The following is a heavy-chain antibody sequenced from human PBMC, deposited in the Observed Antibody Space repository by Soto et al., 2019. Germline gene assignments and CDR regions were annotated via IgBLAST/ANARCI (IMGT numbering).Heavy chain of an antibody. CDR2: IYSRADGGTT. V-gene: IGHV3-15*07. CDR1: GFTFKSAW. D-gene: IGHD3-16*01. Sequence: EVQLVESGGGLVEPGGSLRLSCAASGFTFKSAWMNWVRQAPGKGLEWVGRIYSRADGGTTDYAAPVKGIFTISRDDSEDTLFLQMSNLKSEDTAVYFWATVPTFSRGCFDSWGQGTLVTVSS. J-gene: IGHJ4*02. CDR3: ATVPTFSRGCFDS.